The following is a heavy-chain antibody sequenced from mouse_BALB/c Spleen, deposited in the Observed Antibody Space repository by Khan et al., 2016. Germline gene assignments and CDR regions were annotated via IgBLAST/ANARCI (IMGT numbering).Heavy chain of an antibody. CDR2: IDPANGNT. J-gene: IGHJ3*01. V-gene: IGHV14-3*02. CDR3: ARSPYDYDVGFAY. Sequence: VQLQQSGAELVKPGASVKLSCTASGFNIKDTYMHWVKQRPEQGLEWIGRIDPANGNTKYDPQFQGKATITADTSSNTAYLQLSSLTSEDTAVHYCARSPYDYDVGFAYWGQGTLVTVSA. CDR1: GFNIKDTY. D-gene: IGHD2-4*01.